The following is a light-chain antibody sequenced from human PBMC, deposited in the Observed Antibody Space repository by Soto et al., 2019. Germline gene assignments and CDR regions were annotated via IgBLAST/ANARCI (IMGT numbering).Light chain of an antibody. J-gene: IGKJ5*01. CDR2: SVS. Sequence: ETVITQSPGTLSMAPGERATLSCRASQSVGSNLAWYQQKPGQAPRLLIYSVSTRATGIPARFSGSGSGTEFTLPISSLQSEDFAVYYCHQYNNWSFGQGTRLEI. CDR3: HQYNNWS. V-gene: IGKV3-15*01. CDR1: QSVGSN.